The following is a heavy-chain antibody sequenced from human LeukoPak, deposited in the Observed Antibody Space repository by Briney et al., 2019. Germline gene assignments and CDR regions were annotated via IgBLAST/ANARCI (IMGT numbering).Heavy chain of an antibody. D-gene: IGHD2-2*01. V-gene: IGHV3-74*01. J-gene: IGHJ3*02. CDR3: ARDKALPDAFDI. Sequence: GGSLRLSCAASGFTFSSYWMHWVRHAPGKGLVWVSRINSDGSSTSYADSVKGRFTISRDNAKNTLYLQMNSLRAEDTAVYYRARDKALPDAFDIWGQGTMVTVSS. CDR2: INSDGSST. CDR1: GFTFSSYW.